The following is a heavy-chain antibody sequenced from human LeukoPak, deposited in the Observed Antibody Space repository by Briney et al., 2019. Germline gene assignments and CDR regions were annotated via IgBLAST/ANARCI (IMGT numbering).Heavy chain of an antibody. D-gene: IGHD1-26*01. CDR2: ISAYNGNT. J-gene: IGHJ4*02. CDR3: ARDLGAVRSFDY. CDR1: GYTFTSYG. Sequence: ASVKVSCKASGYTFTSYGISWVRQAPGQGLEWMGWISAYNGNTNYAQKLQGRVTMTRDTSTSTVYMELSSLRSEDTAVYYCARDLGAVRSFDYWGQGTLVTVSS. V-gene: IGHV1-18*01.